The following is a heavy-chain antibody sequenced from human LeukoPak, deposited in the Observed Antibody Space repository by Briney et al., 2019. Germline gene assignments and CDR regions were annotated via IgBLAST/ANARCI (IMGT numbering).Heavy chain of an antibody. CDR2: IKHDGSEK. Sequence: HPGGSLRLSCAASGLTFSSSWMSWVRQAPGKGLEWVANIKHDGSEKYYVDSVKGRFTISRDNAKNSLYLQMNSLRAEDTAVYYCARDSQYGRFDPWGQGTLVTVSS. CDR1: GLTFSSSW. D-gene: IGHD2/OR15-2a*01. CDR3: ARDSQYGRFDP. J-gene: IGHJ5*02. V-gene: IGHV3-7*01.